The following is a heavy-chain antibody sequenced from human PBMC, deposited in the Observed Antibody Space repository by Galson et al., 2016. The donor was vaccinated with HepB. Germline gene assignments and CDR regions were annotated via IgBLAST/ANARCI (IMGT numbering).Heavy chain of an antibody. CDR3: TRGGSYSGARDY. J-gene: IGHJ4*02. CDR2: IRSETNTYAT. CDR1: GFTFSGSA. D-gene: IGHD1-26*01. V-gene: IGHV3-73*01. Sequence: SLRLSCAASGFTFSGSAMHWVRQASGKGLEWVGRIRSETNTYATAYAASVKGRFTISRDDSKNTAYLQMRSLKIEGTAVYYCTRGGSYSGARDYWGQGILVTVSS.